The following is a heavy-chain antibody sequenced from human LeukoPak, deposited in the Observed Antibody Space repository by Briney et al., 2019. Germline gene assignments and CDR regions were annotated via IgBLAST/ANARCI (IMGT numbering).Heavy chain of an antibody. J-gene: IGHJ4*02. CDR2: INPNTGGT. D-gene: IGHD6-19*01. V-gene: IGHV1-2*02. CDR3: ARALAVAADFDY. CDR1: GYTFTCYY. Sequence: ASVKVSCQASGYTFTCYYMRWVRQAPGQGLEWMGWINPNTGGTNYAQKFQGRVTMTRDTPISTAYMELSRLTSDDTAVYFCARALAVAADFDYWGQGTLVTVSS.